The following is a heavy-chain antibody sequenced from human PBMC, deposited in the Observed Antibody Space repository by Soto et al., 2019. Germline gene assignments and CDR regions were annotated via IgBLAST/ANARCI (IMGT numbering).Heavy chain of an antibody. CDR3: ARDHRLAAMVILFDY. J-gene: IGHJ4*02. V-gene: IGHV1-69*13. Sequence: SVKVSCKASGYTFTSYDMHWVRQAPGQGLEWMGGIIPIFGTANYAQKFQGRVTITADESTSTAYMELSSLRSEDTAVSYCARDHRLAAMVILFDYWGQGTLVTVSS. D-gene: IGHD5-18*01. CDR1: GYTFTSYD. CDR2: IIPIFGTA.